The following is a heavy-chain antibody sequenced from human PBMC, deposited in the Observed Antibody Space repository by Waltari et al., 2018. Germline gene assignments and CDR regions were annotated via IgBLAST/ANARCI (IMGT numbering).Heavy chain of an antibody. CDR3: ARDWGLLWFGDP. Sequence: QLQLQESGPGLVKPSETLSLTCTVAGVSIGSNRYSWGWIRQPPGKGLEWIGSIFYSGTPDYNPSLKSRVTMSIDAAKNQFSLRLNSVTAADTAIYYCARDWGLLWFGDPWGQGTLVTVSS. V-gene: IGHV4-39*07. CDR2: IFYSGTP. CDR1: GVSIGSNRYS. J-gene: IGHJ5*02. D-gene: IGHD3-10*01.